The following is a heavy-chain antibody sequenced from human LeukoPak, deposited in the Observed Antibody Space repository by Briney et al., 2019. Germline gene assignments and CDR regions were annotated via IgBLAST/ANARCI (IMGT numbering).Heavy chain of an antibody. CDR1: GGSISSGGYY. J-gene: IGHJ4*02. V-gene: IGHV4-30-4*08. D-gene: IGHD2-2*01. Sequence: TSQTLSLTCTVSGGSISSGGYYWSWIRQPPGKGLEWIGYIYYSGSTYYNPSLKSRVTISVDTSKNQFSLKLSSVTAADTAVYYCAREIVVVPAAHYFDYWGQGTLVTVSS. CDR3: AREIVVVPAAHYFDY. CDR2: IYYSGST.